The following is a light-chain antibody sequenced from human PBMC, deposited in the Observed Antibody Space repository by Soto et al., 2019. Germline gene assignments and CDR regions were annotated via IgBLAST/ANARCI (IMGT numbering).Light chain of an antibody. CDR2: EAS. CDR3: SLYTSENTYV. Sequence: QSALTQPPSVSGSPGQSVTISCTGTSTDFVTYNRVSWYQQPPGTAPKLIVYEASNRPSGVPARFSGSKSGNTASLTISGLQAADEADYYCSLYTSENTYVFGTGPKLTVL. J-gene: IGLJ1*01. V-gene: IGLV2-18*01. CDR1: STDFVTYNR.